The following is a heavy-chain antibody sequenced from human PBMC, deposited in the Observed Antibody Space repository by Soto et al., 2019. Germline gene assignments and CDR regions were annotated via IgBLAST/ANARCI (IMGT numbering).Heavy chain of an antibody. V-gene: IGHV2-5*02. CDR1: GFSLSTRGVG. CDR3: AHRLEWLVYDY. Sequence: QITLKESGPTLVKPTQTLTLTCAFSGFSLSTRGVGVGWIRQPPGKALECLALIYWDDDKRYSPSLKSRLTITKDTSKNQVVLTMTNMDPVDTATDYCAHRLEWLVYDYWGQGTLVTVSS. D-gene: IGHD6-19*01. CDR2: IYWDDDK. J-gene: IGHJ4*02.